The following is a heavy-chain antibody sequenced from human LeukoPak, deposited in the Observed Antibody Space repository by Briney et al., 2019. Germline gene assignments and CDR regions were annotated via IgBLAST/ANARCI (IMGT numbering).Heavy chain of an antibody. V-gene: IGHV4-39*01. CDR2: IYYSGST. D-gene: IGHD6-19*01. CDR1: GGSISSSSYY. J-gene: IGHJ3*02. Sequence: SETLSLTCTVSGGSISSSSYYWGWIRQPPGKGLEWIGSIYYSGSTYYNPSLKSRVTISVDTSKNQFSLKLSSVTAADTAVYYCARHPLAVAAAFDIWGQGTMVTVSS. CDR3: ARHPLAVAAAFDI.